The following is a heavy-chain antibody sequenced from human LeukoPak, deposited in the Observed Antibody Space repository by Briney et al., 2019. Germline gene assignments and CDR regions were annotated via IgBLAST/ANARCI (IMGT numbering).Heavy chain of an antibody. V-gene: IGHV4-59*01. CDR1: GGSFSGYY. Sequence: PSETLSLTCAVYGGSFSGYYWSWIRQPPGKGLEWIGYIYYSGSTNYNPSLKSRVTISVDTSKNQFSLKLSSVTAADTAVYYCARSSSWYMFFDYWGQGTLVTVSS. D-gene: IGHD6-13*01. J-gene: IGHJ4*02. CDR2: IYYSGST. CDR3: ARSSSWYMFFDY.